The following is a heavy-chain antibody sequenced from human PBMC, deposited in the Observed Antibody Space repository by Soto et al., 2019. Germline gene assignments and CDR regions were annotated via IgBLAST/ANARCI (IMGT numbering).Heavy chain of an antibody. D-gene: IGHD2-8*02. J-gene: IGHJ4*02. CDR3: ARDKITGLFDY. Sequence: SETLSLTCAVYGGSFSGYYWSWIRQPPGKGLEWIGEINHSGSTNYNPSLKSRVTISVDTSKNQFSLKLSSVTAADTAVYYCARDKITGLFDYWGQGPLVT. CDR2: INHSGST. V-gene: IGHV4-34*01. CDR1: GGSFSGYY.